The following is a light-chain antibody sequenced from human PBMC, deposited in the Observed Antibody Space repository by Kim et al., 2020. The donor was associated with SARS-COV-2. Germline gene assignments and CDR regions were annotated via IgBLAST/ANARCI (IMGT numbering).Light chain of an antibody. CDR1: QSISNL. V-gene: IGKV1-5*03. Sequence: DIQMTQAPSTLSASVGDRVTITCRASQSISNLLAWYQRKPGRAPKLLIYRASNLETGVPSRFSGSGSGTEFTLTINSLQPDDSATYYCQRYNGYFGQGTKLEI. J-gene: IGKJ2*01. CDR2: RAS. CDR3: QRYNGY.